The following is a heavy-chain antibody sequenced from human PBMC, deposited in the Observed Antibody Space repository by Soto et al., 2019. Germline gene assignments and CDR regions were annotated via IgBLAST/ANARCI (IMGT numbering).Heavy chain of an antibody. J-gene: IGHJ6*02. CDR1: GFTFSSYA. CDR2: ISHDGNNK. Sequence: QVHLVESGGGVVQPGGSLRLSCAASGFTFSSYAMHWVRQAPGKGLEWVTTISHDGNNKFYADSVKGRFIVSRDNSRTTLFLQMNSLRPEDTGIYYCARDYRTSSAGYYYYGMDVWGQGTTVTVSS. CDR3: ARDYRTSSAGYYYYGMDV. D-gene: IGHD2-2*01. V-gene: IGHV3-30-3*01.